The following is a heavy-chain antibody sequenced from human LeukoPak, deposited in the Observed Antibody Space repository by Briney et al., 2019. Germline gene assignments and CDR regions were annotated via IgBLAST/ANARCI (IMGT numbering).Heavy chain of an antibody. CDR1: GFTFSSYS. V-gene: IGHV3-48*02. Sequence: QSGGSLRLSCAASGFTFSSYSVTWVRQAPGKGLEWVSHISGGSSSVYYADSVKGRFTISRDNAKNSLYLQMNSLRDEDTAVYYCARRYGGYADYWGQGTLVTVSS. D-gene: IGHD5-12*01. J-gene: IGHJ4*02. CDR2: ISGGSSSV. CDR3: ARRYGGYADY.